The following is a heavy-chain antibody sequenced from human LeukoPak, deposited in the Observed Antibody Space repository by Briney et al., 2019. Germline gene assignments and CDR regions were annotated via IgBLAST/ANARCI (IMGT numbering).Heavy chain of an antibody. CDR1: GFTVSSNY. D-gene: IGHD5-12*01. V-gene: IGHV3-66*01. CDR2: IYSGGST. J-gene: IGHJ4*02. Sequence: GGSLRLSCAASGFTVSSNYMSWVRQAPGKGLEWVSVIYSGGSTYYADSVKGRFTISRDNSKNTLYLQMNSLRVEDTAVYYCARDRGSGYDPGYFDYWGQGTLVTVSS. CDR3: ARDRGSGYDPGYFDY.